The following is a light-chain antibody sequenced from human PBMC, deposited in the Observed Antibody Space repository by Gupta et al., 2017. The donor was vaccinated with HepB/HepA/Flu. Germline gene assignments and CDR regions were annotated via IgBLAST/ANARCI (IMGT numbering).Light chain of an antibody. Sequence: DVVLTQSPLSLPVTLGQPASISCRSSQSLVFSDGNTFLQWFQQRPGQSPRRLLYQVSKRDSGVPERFSGSGSGTDFTLRISRVEAEDVAIYYCVQGTHWPTFGGGTKVEIK. CDR3: VQGTHWPT. J-gene: IGKJ4*01. V-gene: IGKV2-30*01. CDR1: QSLVFSDGNTF. CDR2: QVS.